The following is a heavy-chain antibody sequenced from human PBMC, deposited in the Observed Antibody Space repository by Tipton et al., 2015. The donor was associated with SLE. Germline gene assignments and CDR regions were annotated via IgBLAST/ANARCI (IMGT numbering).Heavy chain of an antibody. CDR2: IADTGSP. V-gene: IGHV4-59*01. Sequence: TLSLTCTVSGGSISNYYWTWIRQPPGQGLEWIGEIADTGSPHYNPSLRRRVTISVDTSQNQFSLKLRYVTAADTAVYYCAGAWQGYCSGGTCYVLDYWGQGTRVTVSS. CDR1: GGSISNYY. J-gene: IGHJ4*02. D-gene: IGHD2-15*01. CDR3: AGAWQGYCSGGTCYVLDY.